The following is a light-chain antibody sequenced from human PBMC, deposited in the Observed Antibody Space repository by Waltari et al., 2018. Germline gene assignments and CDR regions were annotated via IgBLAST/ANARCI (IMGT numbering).Light chain of an antibody. CDR2: GAS. V-gene: IGKV3-15*01. CDR1: HSVYND. CDR3: QQYYNWPLT. J-gene: IGKJ4*01. Sequence: ETVMTQSPATLSVSPGERATLSCRASHSVYNDLARYQQKPGQAPRLLIYGASTRATGFPARFSGSGSGSEFTLTISSLQSEDSAVYYCQQYYNWPLTFGGGTKVEIK.